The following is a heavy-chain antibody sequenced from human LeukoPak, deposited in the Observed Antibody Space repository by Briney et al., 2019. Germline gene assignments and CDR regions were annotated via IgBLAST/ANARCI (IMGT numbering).Heavy chain of an antibody. Sequence: GSSVKVSCKASGGTFSSYAISWVRQAPGRGLEWMGRIIPIFGTANYAQKFQGRVTITTDESTSTAYMELSSLRSEDTAVYYCARDPDYYDSSGDFDYWGQGTLVTVSS. CDR3: ARDPDYYDSSGDFDY. CDR2: IIPIFGTA. CDR1: GGTFSSYA. V-gene: IGHV1-69*05. D-gene: IGHD3-22*01. J-gene: IGHJ4*02.